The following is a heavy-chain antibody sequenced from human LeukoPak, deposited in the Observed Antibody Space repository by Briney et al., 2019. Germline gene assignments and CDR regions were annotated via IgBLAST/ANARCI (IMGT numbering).Heavy chain of an antibody. CDR1: GFTFSNHY. V-gene: IGHV3-11*01. CDR3: ARSTLPGRSGRTEFFQH. Sequence: GGSLRLSCAASGFTFSNHYMTWIRQAPGKGLQWISFISDSGNTIYYADSVEGQFTISRDNAKNSLYLQMHSLRAEDTAMYYCARSTLPGRSGRTEFFQHWGQGTLVTVSS. J-gene: IGHJ1*01. D-gene: IGHD6-19*01. CDR2: ISDSGNTI.